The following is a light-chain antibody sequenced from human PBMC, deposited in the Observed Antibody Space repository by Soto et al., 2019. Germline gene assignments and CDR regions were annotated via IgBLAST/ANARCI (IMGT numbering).Light chain of an antibody. V-gene: IGKV1-33*01. J-gene: IGKJ5*01. CDR2: DAS. Sequence: DIQMTQSPSSLSASVGDRVTITCRASQDISNYLNWYQQRPGKAPKPLIYDASNLERGVPSRFSGTRSGTHFTFAITSLQPEDVATYYCQQSDSLPITCGQGTRLEI. CDR3: QQSDSLPIT. CDR1: QDISNY.